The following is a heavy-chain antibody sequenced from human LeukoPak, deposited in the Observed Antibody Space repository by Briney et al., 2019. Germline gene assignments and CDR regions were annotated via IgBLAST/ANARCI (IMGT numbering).Heavy chain of an antibody. V-gene: IGHV5-51*01. CDR2: IYPGDSDT. CDR3: ARQPSVFANSPERYFDY. Sequence: GESLKISCQGSGYIFSTYWIVWVRQTPGQGLEWMAMIYPGDSDTRYSPSFEGQVTISADKSISTAYLQWSRLKDSDTAIYFCARQPSVFANSPERYFDYWGQGTLVTVSS. J-gene: IGHJ4*02. D-gene: IGHD1-1*01. CDR1: GYIFSTYW.